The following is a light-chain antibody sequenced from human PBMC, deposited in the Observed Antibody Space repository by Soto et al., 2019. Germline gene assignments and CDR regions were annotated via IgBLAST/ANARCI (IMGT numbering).Light chain of an antibody. Sequence: QSVLTQPPSASGSPGQSVTISCTGTSTDVGAYDYVSWYQQHPGKAPKLMIYEVTKRPSGVPDRFSGSKSGNTASLTVSGLQAEDEADYYCSSYAGSNILVFAGGTQLTVL. J-gene: IGLJ2*01. CDR3: SSYAGSNILV. V-gene: IGLV2-8*01. CDR1: STDVGAYDY. CDR2: EVT.